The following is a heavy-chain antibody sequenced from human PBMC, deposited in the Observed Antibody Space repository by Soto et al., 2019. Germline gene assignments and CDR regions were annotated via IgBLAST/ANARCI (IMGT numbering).Heavy chain of an antibody. CDR3: VRSQLLYWFDP. J-gene: IGHJ5*02. V-gene: IGHV1-46*03. CDR2: INPSGGDT. D-gene: IGHD2-2*02. Sequence: QVQLVQSGAEVRKPGASVRVSCKASGYIFTNYYIHWVRQAPGQGLEWMGIINPSGGDTSYAPMFQDRVTMTRHTSTGTVYMELSSLRSEDTAVYCCVRSQLLYWFDPWGQGTLVTVSS. CDR1: GYIFTNYY.